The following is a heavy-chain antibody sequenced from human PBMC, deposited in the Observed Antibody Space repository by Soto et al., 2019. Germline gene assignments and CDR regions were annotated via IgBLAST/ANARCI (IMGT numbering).Heavy chain of an antibody. Sequence: GGSLRLSCAASGFTFSSYAMSWVRQAPGKGLEWVSAISGSGGSTYYADSVKGRFTISRDNSKNTLYPQMNSLRAEDTAVYYCARQYYDILTGSNWFDPWGQGTLVTVSS. D-gene: IGHD3-9*01. J-gene: IGHJ5*02. CDR3: ARQYYDILTGSNWFDP. CDR2: ISGSGGST. CDR1: GFTFSSYA. V-gene: IGHV3-23*01.